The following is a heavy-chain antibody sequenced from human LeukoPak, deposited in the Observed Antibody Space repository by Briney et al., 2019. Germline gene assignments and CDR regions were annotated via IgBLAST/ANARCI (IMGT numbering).Heavy chain of an antibody. Sequence: SETLSLTCTVSGGSISSYYWSWIRQPPGKGLEWIGYIYYSGSTNYNPSLKSRVTISVDTSKNQLSLKLSSVTAADTAVFYCARAPLIYDFWSGYTQNPPDAFDIWGQGTLVTVSS. CDR3: ARAPLIYDFWSGYTQNPPDAFDI. V-gene: IGHV4-59*01. CDR2: IYYSGST. CDR1: GGSISSYY. D-gene: IGHD3-3*01. J-gene: IGHJ3*02.